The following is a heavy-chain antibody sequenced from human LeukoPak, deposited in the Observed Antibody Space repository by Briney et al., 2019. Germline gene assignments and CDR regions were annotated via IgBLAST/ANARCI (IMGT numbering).Heavy chain of an antibody. CDR1: GFTFSSCG. J-gene: IGHJ4*02. CDR2: IRYDGSNK. V-gene: IGHV3-30*02. Sequence: GGSLRLSCAASGFTFSSCGMHWVRQAPGKGLEWVAFIRYDGSNKYCADSVKGRFTISRDNSKNTLYLQMNSLRAEDTAVYYCATERRQIDYWGQGTLVTVSS. CDR3: ATERRQIDY. D-gene: IGHD1-1*01.